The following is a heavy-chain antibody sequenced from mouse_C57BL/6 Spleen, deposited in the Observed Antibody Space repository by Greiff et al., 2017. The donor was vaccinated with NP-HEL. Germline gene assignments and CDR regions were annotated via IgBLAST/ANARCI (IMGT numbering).Heavy chain of an antibody. Sequence: EVKLQQSGAELVKPGASVKLSCTASGFNIKDYYMHWVKQRTEQGLEWIGRIDPEDGETKYASKFQGKATITADTSSNTAYLQLSSLTSEDTAVYYCASPYDGYPYWGQGTTLTVSS. J-gene: IGHJ2*01. CDR1: GFNIKDYY. CDR3: ASPYDGYPY. CDR2: IDPEDGET. V-gene: IGHV14-2*01. D-gene: IGHD2-3*01.